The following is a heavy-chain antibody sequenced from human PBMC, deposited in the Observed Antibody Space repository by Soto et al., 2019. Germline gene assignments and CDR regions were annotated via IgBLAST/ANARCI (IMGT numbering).Heavy chain of an antibody. D-gene: IGHD3-10*01. CDR2: IIPIFGTA. Sequence: WASVKVSCKASGGTFSSYAISWVRQAPGQGLEWMGGIIPIFGTANYAQKFQGRVTITADKSTSTAYMELSSLRSEDTAVYYCATARFNYYGSGTTHSYDYWGQGTLVTVSS. CDR3: ATARFNYYGSGTTHSYDY. V-gene: IGHV1-69*06. J-gene: IGHJ4*02. CDR1: GGTFSSYA.